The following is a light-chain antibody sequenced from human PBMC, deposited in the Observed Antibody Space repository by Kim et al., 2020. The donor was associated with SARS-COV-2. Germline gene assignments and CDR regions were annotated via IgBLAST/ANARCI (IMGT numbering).Light chain of an antibody. CDR2: DAF. CDR1: QTINDNY. Sequence: LSPGERATLSCRASQTINDNYLAWYQQKPGQAPRPLIYDAFHRATGIPDRFSGSGSGTDFTLTISKLEPEDFAVYYCQQYDTSKTFGQGTKVDIK. CDR3: QQYDTSKT. J-gene: IGKJ1*01. V-gene: IGKV3-20*01.